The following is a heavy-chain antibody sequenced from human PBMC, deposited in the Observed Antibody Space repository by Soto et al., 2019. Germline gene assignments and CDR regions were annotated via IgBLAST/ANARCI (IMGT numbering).Heavy chain of an antibody. CDR1: GFSFRNYW. J-gene: IGHJ4*01. D-gene: IGHD2-15*01. V-gene: IGHV3-7*05. CDR2: INQDGSEK. CDR3: ARGSWAEGVY. Sequence: GGSLRLSCAAAGFSFRNYWMTWVRQAPGKGLEWVANINQDGSEKKYADSVKGRFTISRDNAKNSLSLQMDSLRAEETGVYFCARGSWAEGVYWGQGTLVTVSS.